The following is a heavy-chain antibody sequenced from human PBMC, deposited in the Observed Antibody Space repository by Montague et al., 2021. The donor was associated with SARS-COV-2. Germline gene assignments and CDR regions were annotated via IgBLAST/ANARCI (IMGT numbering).Heavy chain of an antibody. Sequence: CAISGDSVAELRRSSDGHTSELQSHDQFVCRPHHGSIWKSDYARSVKSRIAINPDTSKNQFSLQLSSVTPEDTALYYCVRGIEAAGSYDYWGQGTLVTVSS. CDR2: PHHGSIWKS. CDR3: VRGIEAAGSYDY. CDR1: GDSVAELRRS. V-gene: IGHV6-1*01. D-gene: IGHD6-13*01. J-gene: IGHJ4*02.